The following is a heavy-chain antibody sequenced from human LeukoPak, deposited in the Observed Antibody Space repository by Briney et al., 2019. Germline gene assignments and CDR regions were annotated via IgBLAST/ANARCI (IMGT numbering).Heavy chain of an antibody. J-gene: IGHJ4*02. CDR1: GYTFTGYY. Sequence: ASVKVSCKASGYTFTGYYMHWVRQAPGQGLEWMGWINPNSGGTNYAQKFQGGVTMTRDTSISTAYMELSRLRSDDTAVYYCARICEYYYDSSGCFDYWGQGTLVTVSS. CDR3: ARICEYYYDSSGCFDY. D-gene: IGHD3-22*01. V-gene: IGHV1-2*02. CDR2: INPNSGGT.